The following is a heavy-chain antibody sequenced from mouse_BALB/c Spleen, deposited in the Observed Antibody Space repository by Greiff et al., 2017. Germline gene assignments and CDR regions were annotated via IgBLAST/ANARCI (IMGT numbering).Heavy chain of an antibody. J-gene: IGHJ3*01. V-gene: IGHV1-9*01. CDR1: GYTFSSYW. CDR2: ILPGSGST. D-gene: IGHD1-1*01. Sequence: QVQLQQSGAELMKPGASVKISCKATGYTFSSYWIEWVKQRPGHGLEWIGEILPGSGSTNYNEKFKGKATFTADTSSNTAYMQLSSLTSEDSAVYYCARGGSSYSFAYWGQGTLVTVSA. CDR3: ARGGSSYSFAY.